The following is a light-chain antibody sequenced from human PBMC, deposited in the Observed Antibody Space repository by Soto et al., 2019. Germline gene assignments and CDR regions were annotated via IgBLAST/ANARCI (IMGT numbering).Light chain of an antibody. J-gene: IGKJ1*01. CDR2: EAS. V-gene: IGKV1-5*03. CDR3: QQYNGYWT. CDR1: QSISGS. Sequence: DIQMTQSPSTLSASVGDRVTITCRASQSISGSLAWYQQKPGKAPKLLIYEASNLKSEVPSRFSGSGSGTEYALTMSSLQPDNSASYYCQQYNGYWTIGQRPRVEIK.